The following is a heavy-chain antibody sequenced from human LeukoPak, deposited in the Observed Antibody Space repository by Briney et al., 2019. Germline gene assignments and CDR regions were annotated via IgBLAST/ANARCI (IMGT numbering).Heavy chain of an antibody. CDR3: ARDPGYGVDY. J-gene: IGHJ4*02. CDR1: GGSISSYY. D-gene: IGHD5-12*01. CDR2: IYYSGST. V-gene: IGHV4-59*01. Sequence: PSETLSLTCTVSGGSISSYYWSGIRQPPGKGLEWIGYIYYSGSTNYNPSLKSRVTISVDTSKNQFSLKLSSVTAADTAVYYCARDPGYGVDYWGQGTLVTVSS.